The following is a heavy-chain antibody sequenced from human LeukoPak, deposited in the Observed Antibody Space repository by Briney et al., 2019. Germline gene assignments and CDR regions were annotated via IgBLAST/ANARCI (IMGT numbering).Heavy chain of an antibody. V-gene: IGHV1-2*02. Sequence: ASVKVSCKASGYTFTRYGISWVRQAPGQGLEWMGWINPNSGGTNYAQKFQGRVTMTRDTSISTAYMELSRLRSDDTAVYYCARDLAGAAAGTYYGMDVWGQGTTVTVSS. CDR1: GYTFTRYG. CDR3: ARDLAGAAAGTYYGMDV. J-gene: IGHJ6*02. D-gene: IGHD6-13*01. CDR2: INPNSGGT.